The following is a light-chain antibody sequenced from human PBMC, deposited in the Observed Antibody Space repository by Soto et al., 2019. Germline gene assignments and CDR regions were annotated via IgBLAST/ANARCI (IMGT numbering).Light chain of an antibody. Sequence: DIQMTQSPSSLSASAGDRVTITCRASQSITSYLNWYQQKPGKAPNLLIYSAFSLESGVPSRFSGSGSGTDYTLTISSLQPEDFATYFCQQSYSRPRTFGQGTKVDIK. J-gene: IGKJ1*01. CDR2: SAF. V-gene: IGKV1-39*01. CDR3: QQSYSRPRT. CDR1: QSITSY.